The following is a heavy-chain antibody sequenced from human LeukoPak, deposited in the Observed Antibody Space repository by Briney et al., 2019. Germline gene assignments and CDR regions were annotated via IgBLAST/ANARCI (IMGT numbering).Heavy chain of an antibody. CDR2: ISYSGST. CDR1: GGSISSDH. V-gene: IGHV4-59*12. D-gene: IGHD3-22*01. CDR3: ARGHYYDSSGYYYGSRDY. Sequence: SETLSLTCTVSGGSISSDHWSWIRKPPGKGLEWIAYISYSGSTNYNPSLKSRATISADTSKNQFYLKLSSVTAADTAVYYCARGHYYDSSGYYYGSRDYWGQGTLVTVSS. J-gene: IGHJ4*02.